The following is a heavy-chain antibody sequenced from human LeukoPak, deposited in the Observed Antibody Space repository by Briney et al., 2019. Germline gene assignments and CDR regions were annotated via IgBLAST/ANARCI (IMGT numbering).Heavy chain of an antibody. V-gene: IGHV3-21*01. J-gene: IGHJ4*02. CDR3: AREDSSGYSTYFDY. Sequence: GGSLRLSCAASGFTFSSYSMNWVRQAPGKGLEWVSSISSSSSYIYYADSVKGRFTISRGNAKNSLYLQMNSLRAEDTAVYYCAREDSSGYSTYFDYWGQGTLVTVSS. D-gene: IGHD3-22*01. CDR1: GFTFSSYS. CDR2: ISSSSSYI.